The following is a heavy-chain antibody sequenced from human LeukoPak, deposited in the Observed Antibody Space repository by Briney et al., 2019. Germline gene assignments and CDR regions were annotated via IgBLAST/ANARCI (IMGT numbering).Heavy chain of an antibody. J-gene: IGHJ5*02. Sequence: ASVKVSCKASGYTFTSNGISWVRQAPGQGLEWMGWISTYNGNTNYAQKFRDRVTMTTDTSTSTVYMELRSLGSDDTAVYYCARDLGYCTGTSCSRQWFDPWGQGTLVTVSS. CDR1: GYTFTSNG. V-gene: IGHV1-18*01. CDR2: ISTYNGNT. CDR3: ARDLGYCTGTSCSRQWFDP. D-gene: IGHD2-2*01.